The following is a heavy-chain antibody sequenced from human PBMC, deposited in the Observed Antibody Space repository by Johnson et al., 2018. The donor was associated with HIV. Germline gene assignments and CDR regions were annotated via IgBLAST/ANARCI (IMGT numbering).Heavy chain of an antibody. CDR1: GFTFSDYC. CDR3: ARGRAVAGTRAFDI. CDR2: IGTAGDT. D-gene: IGHD6-19*01. V-gene: IGHV3-13*01. J-gene: IGHJ3*02. Sequence: VQLVESGGDLVKPGGSLRLSCAASGFTFSDYCMSWIRQAPGKGLEWVSAIGTAGDTYYPGSVKGRFTISRENAKNSLYLQMNSLRAEDTAVYYCARGRAVAGTRAFDIWGQGTMVTVSA.